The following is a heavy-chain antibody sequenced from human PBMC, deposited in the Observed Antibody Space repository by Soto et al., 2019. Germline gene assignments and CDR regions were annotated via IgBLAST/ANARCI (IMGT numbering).Heavy chain of an antibody. Sequence: QVQLVQTGPEVKNPGASVRVSCVASGYAFTSYGVNWVRQAPGQGLEWMGWIAPHSGRTTYLPKFQGRVTMTADVSTNTAYIEVRSLKSDDTGTYFCARAATGSYHSAYWGQGIVVTASS. CDR3: ARAATGSYHSAY. D-gene: IGHD3-10*01. CDR2: IAPHSGRT. CDR1: GYAFTSYG. V-gene: IGHV1-18*04. J-gene: IGHJ4*02.